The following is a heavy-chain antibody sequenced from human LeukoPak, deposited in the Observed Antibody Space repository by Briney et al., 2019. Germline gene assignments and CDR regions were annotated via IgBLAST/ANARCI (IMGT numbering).Heavy chain of an antibody. CDR2: INHSGST. J-gene: IGHJ6*03. V-gene: IGHV4-34*01. Sequence: SETLSLXCAVYGGSFSGYYWSWIRQPPGKGLEWIGEINHSGSTNYNPSLKSRVTISVDTSKNQFSLKLSSVTAADTAVYYCAREPWNYYYYYMDVWGKGTTVTVSS. CDR3: AREPWNYYYYYMDV. CDR1: GGSFSGYY.